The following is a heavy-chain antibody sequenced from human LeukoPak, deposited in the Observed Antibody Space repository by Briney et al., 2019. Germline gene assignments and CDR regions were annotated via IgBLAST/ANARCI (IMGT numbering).Heavy chain of an antibody. CDR2: RHYKGITE. CDR1: GFSLSSLG. CDR3: ATEGGSGSLYRYFRN. J-gene: IGHJ1*01. D-gene: IGHD1-26*01. Sequence: PRGSQRLSCEASGFSLSSLGTHWVRQPQGKGMEWESFRHYKGITEKYAGSVMGRLNFHRDDSKNIFYLQMNSQRVEDTAIYYCATEGGSGSLYRYFRNWGQGTLVTVSS. V-gene: IGHV3-30*02.